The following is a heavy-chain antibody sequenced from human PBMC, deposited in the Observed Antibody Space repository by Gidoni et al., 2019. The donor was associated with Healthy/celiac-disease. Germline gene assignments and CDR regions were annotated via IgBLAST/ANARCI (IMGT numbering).Heavy chain of an antibody. J-gene: IGHJ6*02. V-gene: IGHV3-15*01. CDR2: IKSKTDGGTT. Sequence: EVQLVESGGGLVKPGGSLRLSCAASGFTFSNACMSWVRQAPGKGLEWVGRIKSKTDGGTTDYAAPVKGRFTISRDDSRNTLYLQMNSLKTEDTAVYYCTTGKYYYDSSELDGMDVWGQGTTVTVSS. D-gene: IGHD3-22*01. CDR3: TTGKYYYDSSELDGMDV. CDR1: GFTFSNAC.